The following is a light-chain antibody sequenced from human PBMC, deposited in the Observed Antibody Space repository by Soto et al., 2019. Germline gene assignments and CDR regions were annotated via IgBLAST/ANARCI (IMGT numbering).Light chain of an antibody. CDR2: VNIDGSH. CDR1: SGHRNYA. CDR3: QTWGTGIRV. V-gene: IGLV4-69*01. J-gene: IGLJ2*01. Sequence: QPVLTQSPSASASLGASVTLTCTLSSGHRNYAIAWHQQQPEKGPRYLMKVNIDGSHNKGDGIPDRFSGSSSGDERYLTISSLQSEDEADYYCQTWGTGIRVFGGGTKLTVL.